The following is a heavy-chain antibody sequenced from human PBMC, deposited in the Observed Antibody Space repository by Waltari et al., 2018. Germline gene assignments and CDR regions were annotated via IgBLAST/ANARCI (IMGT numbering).Heavy chain of an antibody. CDR2: IYHSGSN. CDR1: GYSISSGYY. CDR3: ARRGAARPSSWYFDL. J-gene: IGHJ2*01. D-gene: IGHD6-6*01. V-gene: IGHV4-38-2*01. Sequence: QVQLQESGPGLVKPSETLSLTCAVSGYSISSGYYWGWIRQPPGKGLEWIGSIYHSGSNYYNPSLKSRVTISVDTSKNQFSLKLSSVTAADTAVYYCARRGAARPSSWYFDLWGRGTLVTVSS.